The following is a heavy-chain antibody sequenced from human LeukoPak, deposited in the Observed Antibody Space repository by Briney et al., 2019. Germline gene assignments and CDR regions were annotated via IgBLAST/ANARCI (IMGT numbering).Heavy chain of an antibody. D-gene: IGHD2-21*02. CDR3: ARYCGGDCYSPHDAFDI. J-gene: IGHJ3*02. Sequence: PGGSLRLSCAASGFTFSSHWMHWVRQAPGKGLVWVSRINNDGSDTVYAASVKGRFTISRDNAKNTLYLQMNSLRAEDTALYYCARYCGGDCYSPHDAFDIWGQGTIVIVTS. CDR1: GFTFSSHW. CDR2: INNDGSDT. V-gene: IGHV3-74*01.